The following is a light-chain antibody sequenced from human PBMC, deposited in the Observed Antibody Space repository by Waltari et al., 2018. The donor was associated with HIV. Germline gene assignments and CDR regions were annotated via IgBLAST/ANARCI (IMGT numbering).Light chain of an antibody. V-gene: IGLV1-44*01. CDR1: TSNIGSNT. CDR2: TNN. Sequence: QSVLTQPPSASETPGQRVTISCSGSTSNIGSNTVNWYQQLPGTAPKLLIYTNNQRPSGFPDRFSGSKYGTSASLAISGLQSEDEAHYYCAAWDDSVNGWVFGGGTKLTVL. J-gene: IGLJ3*02. CDR3: AAWDDSVNGWV.